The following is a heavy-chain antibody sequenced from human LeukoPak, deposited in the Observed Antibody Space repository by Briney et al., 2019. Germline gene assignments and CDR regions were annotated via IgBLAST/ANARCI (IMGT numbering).Heavy chain of an antibody. Sequence: GGSLRLSCAASGFTFSSYSMNWVRQAPGKGLEWVSYFSSSSSTIYYADSVKGRFTISRDNAKNSLYLQMNSLRAEDTAVYYCARDGGIVGATFDYWGQGTLVTVSS. V-gene: IGHV3-48*04. CDR2: FSSSSSTI. D-gene: IGHD1-26*01. CDR3: ARDGGIVGATFDY. J-gene: IGHJ4*02. CDR1: GFTFSSYS.